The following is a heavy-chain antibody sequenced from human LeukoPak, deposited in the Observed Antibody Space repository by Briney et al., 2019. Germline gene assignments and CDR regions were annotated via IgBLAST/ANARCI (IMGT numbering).Heavy chain of an antibody. CDR3: VRGATHVTGNYFYYYMDV. CDR2: IRYDGSNK. D-gene: IGHD7-27*01. J-gene: IGHJ6*03. CDR1: GFTFSSYG. V-gene: IGHV3-30*02. Sequence: GGSLRLSCAASGFTFSSYGMHWVRQAPGKGLEWEAFIRYDGSNKYYADSVKGRFTISRDNAKNTLYLQMNSLRAEDTALYYCVRGATHVTGNYFYYYMDVWGKGTTVTV.